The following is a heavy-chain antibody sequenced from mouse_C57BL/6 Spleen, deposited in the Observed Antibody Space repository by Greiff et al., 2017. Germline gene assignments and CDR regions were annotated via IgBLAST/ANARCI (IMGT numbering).Heavy chain of an antibody. D-gene: IGHD2-4*01. Sequence: EVQLQESGPELVKPGDSVKISCKASGYSFTGYFMNWVMQSHGKSLEWIGRINPYNGDTFYNQKFKGKATLTVDKSSSTAHMELRSLTSEDSAVYYCAKDYDYDVYYFDYWGQGTTLTVSS. CDR2: INPYNGDT. V-gene: IGHV1-20*01. CDR3: AKDYDYDVYYFDY. J-gene: IGHJ2*01. CDR1: GYSFTGYF.